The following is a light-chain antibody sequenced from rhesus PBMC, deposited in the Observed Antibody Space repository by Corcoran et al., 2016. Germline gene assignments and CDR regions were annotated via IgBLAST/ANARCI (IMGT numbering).Light chain of an antibody. J-gene: IGKJ1*01. CDR1: QSISSW. V-gene: IGKV1-22*01. CDR3: LQYSSSPWT. Sequence: DIQMTQSPSSLSASVGDTVTITCRASQSISSWLDWYQQKPGKAPKLLFYKASSLQSGVPSRLSGSGSGTDFTLTISSLPPEDFASYYCLQYSSSPWTFGQGTKVEIK. CDR2: KAS.